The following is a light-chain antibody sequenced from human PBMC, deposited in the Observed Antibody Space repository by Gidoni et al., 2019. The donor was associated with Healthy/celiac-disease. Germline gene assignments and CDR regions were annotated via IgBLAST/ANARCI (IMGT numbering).Light chain of an antibody. Sequence: DIVMTQSPYSLAVSLGERATINCKSSQSVLYSSNNKNYLSWYQQKPGQPPKLLIYWASTRESGVPDRFSGRGSGTDFTLTISSLQAEDVAVYYCQQYYSTPLTFGGGTKVEIK. CDR1: QSVLYSSNNKNY. CDR3: QQYYSTPLT. CDR2: WAS. J-gene: IGKJ4*01. V-gene: IGKV4-1*01.